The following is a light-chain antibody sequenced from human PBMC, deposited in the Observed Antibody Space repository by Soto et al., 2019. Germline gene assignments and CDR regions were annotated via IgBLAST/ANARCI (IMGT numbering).Light chain of an antibody. J-gene: IGLJ1*01. CDR3: CSYSGSPRYV. Sequence: QSALTQPRSVSGSPGQSVTISCTGTSSDVGGYNYVSWYQQHPGKAPKVMIYDVSERPSGVPDRFSGSKSGNTASLTISGIQAEDEADEYCCSYSGSPRYVLGTG. CDR1: SSDVGGYNY. CDR2: DVS. V-gene: IGLV2-11*01.